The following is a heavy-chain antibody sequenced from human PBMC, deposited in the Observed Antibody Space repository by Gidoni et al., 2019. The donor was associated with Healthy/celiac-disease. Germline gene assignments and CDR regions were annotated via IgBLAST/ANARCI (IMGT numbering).Heavy chain of an antibody. CDR3: AKDGHYDIVTGPFDY. J-gene: IGHJ4*02. V-gene: IGHV3-30*18. CDR1: GFTFRRYG. Sequence: QVQLVESGGDVVQPGRSLRLSCAASGFTFRRYGMHWVRQAPGTGLEWVAVISYDGSNKYYADSVKGRFTTSRDNSKNTLYLQMNSLGAEDTAVYYCAKDGHYDIVTGPFDYWGQGTLVTVSS. CDR2: ISYDGSNK. D-gene: IGHD3-9*01.